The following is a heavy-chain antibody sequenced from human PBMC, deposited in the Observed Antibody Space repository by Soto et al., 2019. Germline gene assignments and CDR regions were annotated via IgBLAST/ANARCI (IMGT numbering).Heavy chain of an antibody. V-gene: IGHV2-5*02. Sequence: QITLKESGPSLVKPTQTLTLTCTFSGFSLSTGGVGVGWIRQPPGKALEWLALIYWDDDKRYSPSLRSRLTVTKDTSKNQLVLTMTNIDPVDTATYYCAHSRCGGDCLQSYSSHYYYGMDVWGQGTTVTVSS. CDR2: IYWDDDK. CDR3: AHSRCGGDCLQSYSSHYYYGMDV. CDR1: GFSLSTGGVG. J-gene: IGHJ6*02. D-gene: IGHD2-21*02.